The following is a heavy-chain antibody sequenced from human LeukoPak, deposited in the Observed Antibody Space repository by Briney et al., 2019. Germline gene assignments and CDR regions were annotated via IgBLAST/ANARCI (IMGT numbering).Heavy chain of an antibody. J-gene: IGHJ6*02. Sequence: PSETLSLTCTVSGGAISSGGYYWSWIRQPPGKGLEWIGYIYHSGSTYYNPSLKSRVTISVDTSKNQFSLKLSSVTAADTAVYYCARALYGMDVWGQGTTVTVSS. V-gene: IGHV4-30-2*01. CDR1: GGAISSGGYY. CDR2: IYHSGST. CDR3: ARALYGMDV.